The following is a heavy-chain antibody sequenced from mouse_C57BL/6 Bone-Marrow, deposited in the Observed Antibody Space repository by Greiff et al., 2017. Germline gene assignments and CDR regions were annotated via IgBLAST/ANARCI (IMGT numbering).Heavy chain of an antibody. CDR1: GYTFTSYW. D-gene: IGHD1-1*01. Sequence: QVQLQQSGAELAKPGASVKLSCKASGYTFTSYWMHWVKQRPGQGLEWIGYINSSSGYTKYNQKFKDKATLTAAKSSSTAYMQLSSLTYEDSAVYYGARKGGSSYSWFAYWGQGTLVTVSA. CDR2: INSSSGYT. V-gene: IGHV1-7*01. J-gene: IGHJ3*01. CDR3: ARKGGSSYSWFAY.